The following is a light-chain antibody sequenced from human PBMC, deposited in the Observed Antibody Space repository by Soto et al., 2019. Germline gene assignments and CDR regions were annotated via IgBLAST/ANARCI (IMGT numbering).Light chain of an antibody. CDR3: SSYTRSTTPVYV. Sequence: QSVLTQPASVSGSPGQSITISCTGTSSDVGGYKYVSWYQQHPGKAPKLMIYEVSNRPSGVSNRFSGSESGNTASLTISGLQAEDEADYYCSSYTRSTTPVYVFGTGTKVTVL. CDR1: SSDVGGYKY. CDR2: EVS. V-gene: IGLV2-14*01. J-gene: IGLJ1*01.